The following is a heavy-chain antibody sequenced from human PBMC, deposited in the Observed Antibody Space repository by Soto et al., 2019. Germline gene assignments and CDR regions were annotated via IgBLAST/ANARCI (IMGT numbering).Heavy chain of an antibody. V-gene: IGHV3-23*01. CDR2: ISGSGGST. J-gene: IGHJ4*02. D-gene: IGHD3-9*01. CDR3: AKGGAASPLLNY. Sequence: GSLRLSCAASGFTFSSYAMSWVRQAPGKGLEWVSAISGSGGSTYYADSVKGRFTISRGNSKNTLYLQMNSLRAEGTAVYYCAKGGAASPLLNYWGQGTLVTVSS. CDR1: GFTFSSYA.